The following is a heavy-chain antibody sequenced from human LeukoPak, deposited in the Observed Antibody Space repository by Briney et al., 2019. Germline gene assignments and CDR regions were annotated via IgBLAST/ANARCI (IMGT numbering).Heavy chain of an antibody. V-gene: IGHV4-39*07. CDR2: IYYSGST. J-gene: IGHJ4*02. CDR3: ARDVYSYGSANDY. D-gene: IGHD5-18*01. CDR1: GGSISSSSYY. Sequence: SETLSLTCTVSGGSISSSSYYWGWIRQPPGKGLEWIGSIYYSGSTYYNPSLKSRVTISVDTSKNQFSLKLSSVTAADTAVNSCARDVYSYGSANDYWGQGTLVTVSS.